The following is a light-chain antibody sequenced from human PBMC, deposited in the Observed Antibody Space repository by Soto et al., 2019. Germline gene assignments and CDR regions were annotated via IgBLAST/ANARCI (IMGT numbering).Light chain of an antibody. Sequence: ENVLTQSPATLSLAPGERATLSCRASQSVSNYVAWYQQKPGQAPRLLIYDASNRATGIPARFSGSRSGTDFTLTISSLEPEDFAVYYCQQRRNWLVGPGTKVDI. CDR2: DAS. V-gene: IGKV3-11*01. J-gene: IGKJ3*01. CDR1: QSVSNY. CDR3: QQRRNWL.